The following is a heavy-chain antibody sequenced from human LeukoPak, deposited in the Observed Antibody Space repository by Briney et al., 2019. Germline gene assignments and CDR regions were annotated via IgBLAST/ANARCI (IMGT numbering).Heavy chain of an antibody. J-gene: IGHJ5*02. CDR1: GYTFTSYG. CDR2: ISAYNGNT. CDR3: ARSITMVRDTPRPLNWFDP. V-gene: IGHV1-18*01. Sequence: GASVKVSCKASGYTFTSYGISWVRQAPGQGLEWMGWISAYNGNTNYAQKLQGRVTMTTDASTSTAYMELRSLRSDDTAVYYCARSITMVRDTPRPLNWFDPWGQGTLVTVSS. D-gene: IGHD3-10*01.